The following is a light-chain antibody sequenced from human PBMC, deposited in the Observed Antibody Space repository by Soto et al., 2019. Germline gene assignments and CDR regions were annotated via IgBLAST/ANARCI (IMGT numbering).Light chain of an antibody. J-gene: IGKJ1*01. CDR3: QKYNSAPRT. Sequence: DIQITQSPSSLSASVGDRVTITCRASQGISNYLAWYQQKPGKVPKLLIYAASTLQSGVPSRFSGCGSGTDFTLTISSXQPEDVATYYCQKYNSAPRTFGQGTKVDIK. CDR1: QGISNY. CDR2: AAS. V-gene: IGKV1-27*01.